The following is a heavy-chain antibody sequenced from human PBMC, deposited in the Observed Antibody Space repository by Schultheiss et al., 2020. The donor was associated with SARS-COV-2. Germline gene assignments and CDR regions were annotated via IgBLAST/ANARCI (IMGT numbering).Heavy chain of an antibody. CDR1: GGSISRGSYY. CDR2: IYTSGST. V-gene: IGHV4-61*02. Sequence: SETLSLTCTVSGGSISRGSYYWSWIRQPAGKGLEWIGRIYTSGSTYYNPSLKSRVTISVDTSKNQFSLKLSSVTAADTAVYYCARSPEGYSSNDYWGQGTLVTVAS. CDR3: ARSPEGYSSNDY. D-gene: IGHD5-18*01. J-gene: IGHJ4*02.